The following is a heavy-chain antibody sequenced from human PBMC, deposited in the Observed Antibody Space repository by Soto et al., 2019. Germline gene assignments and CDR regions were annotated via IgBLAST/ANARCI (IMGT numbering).Heavy chain of an antibody. V-gene: IGHV3-23*01. J-gene: IGHJ4*02. CDR2: ISDSGST. D-gene: IGHD2-2*01. CDR3: ARDPGRHYCTSTSCLYFFDH. CDR1: GFTFSNHA. Sequence: EVQLLESGGALVQPGGSLRLSCAASGFTFSNHAMNWVRQAPGKGLEWVSTISDSGSTYYADSVKGRFTISRDNSKNTLYLQMNSLRAEDTAVYHSARDPGRHYCTSTSCLYFFDHWGQGTLVIVSS.